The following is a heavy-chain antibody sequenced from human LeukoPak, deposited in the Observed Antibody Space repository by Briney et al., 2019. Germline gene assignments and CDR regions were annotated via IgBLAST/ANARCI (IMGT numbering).Heavy chain of an antibody. CDR1: GGTFSIYA. CDR3: ARGRTRDTYHWFDP. J-gene: IGHJ5*02. V-gene: IGHV1-69*04. D-gene: IGHD2-21*01. CDR2: IIPILGIA. Sequence: ASVKVSCKASGGTFSIYAISWGRQAPGQGLELMGRIIPILGIANYAQKFQGRVTITADKSTSTAYMEPSSLRSEDTAVYYCARGRTRDTYHWFDPWGQGTLVTVSS.